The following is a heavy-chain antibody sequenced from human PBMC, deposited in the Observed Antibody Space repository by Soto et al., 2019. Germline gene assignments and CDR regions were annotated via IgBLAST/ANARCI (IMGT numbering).Heavy chain of an antibody. CDR1: GGSISGGVHS. CDR3: XXXXXXXXXXWYFDL. J-gene: IGHJ2*01. CDR2: IFDSGST. V-gene: IGHV4-30-4*01. Sequence: QVQLQESGPGLVKPSETLSLTCTVSGGSISGGVHSXXXXXXPPGXGLEWIGHIFDSGSTYYNPXXXXXXXXXXXXXXXXXXXXXXXXXXXXXXXXXXXXXXXXXXXXWYFDLWGRGTLVTVSS.